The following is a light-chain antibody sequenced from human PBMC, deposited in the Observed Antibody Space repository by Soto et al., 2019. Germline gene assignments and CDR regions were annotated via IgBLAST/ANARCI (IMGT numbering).Light chain of an antibody. Sequence: DIQMTQSPSTLSASVGDRVAITCRASQSINRWLAWYQQKPGKAPNLLIFKAANLTSGVPSRFSGGGSEAEFPPTTSSLQPDDLANYYCQQYSSVWTFGQGTKVEIK. CDR1: QSINRW. CDR3: QQYSSVWT. V-gene: IGKV1-5*03. CDR2: KAA. J-gene: IGKJ1*01.